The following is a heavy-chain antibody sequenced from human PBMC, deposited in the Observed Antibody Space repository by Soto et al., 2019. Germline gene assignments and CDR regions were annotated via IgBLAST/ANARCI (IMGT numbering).Heavy chain of an antibody. V-gene: IGHV3-7*03. D-gene: IGHD4-17*01. J-gene: IGHJ4*02. CDR1: GFTFSSYW. CDR3: ERDPQPRNDYGGHDY. CDR2: IKQDGSEK. Sequence: PGGSLRLSCAASGFTFSSYWMSWVRQAPGKGLEWVANIKQDGSEKQYVDSVRGRFTISRDNAENSLYLQMNSLKVEDTAVYYCERDPQPRNDYGGHDYRGQGTLVTVSS.